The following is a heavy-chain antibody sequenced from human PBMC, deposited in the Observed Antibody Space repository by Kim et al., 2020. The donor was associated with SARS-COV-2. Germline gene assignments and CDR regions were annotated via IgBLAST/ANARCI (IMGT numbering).Heavy chain of an antibody. Sequence: NTGYAQKCQGRVTMTRNTSISTAYMELSSLRSEDTAVYYCARGGPRDGEHWGQGTLVTVSS. V-gene: IGHV1-8*01. CDR3: ARGGPRDGEH. D-gene: IGHD7-27*01. CDR2: NT. J-gene: IGHJ4*02.